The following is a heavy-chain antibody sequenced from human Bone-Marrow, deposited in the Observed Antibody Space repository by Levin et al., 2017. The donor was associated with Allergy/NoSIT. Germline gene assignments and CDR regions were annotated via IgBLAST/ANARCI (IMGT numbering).Heavy chain of an antibody. V-gene: IGHV3-53*01. CDR3: ATSPTSGY. CDR2: IYSGGDT. Sequence: ETLSLTCAASGFTVRNNYMSWVRQAPGKGLEGVSIIYSGGDTYYTDSVKGRFTISRDSSKNTLYLQMNSLRADDTAVYYCATSPTSGYWGQGTLVSVSS. CDR1: GFTVRNNY. J-gene: IGHJ4*02.